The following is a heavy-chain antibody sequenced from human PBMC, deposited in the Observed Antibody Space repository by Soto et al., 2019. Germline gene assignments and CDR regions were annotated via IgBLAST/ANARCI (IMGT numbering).Heavy chain of an antibody. J-gene: IGHJ6*02. CDR2: INHSGST. Sequence: SETLSLTCAVYGGSFSGYYWSWIRQPPGKGLEWIGEINHSGSTNYNPSLKSRVTISVDTSKNQFSLKLSSVTAADTAVYYCASRYSSSWYHYYYGMDVWGQGTTVTVSS. CDR1: GGSFSGYY. CDR3: ASRYSSSWYHYYYGMDV. D-gene: IGHD6-13*01. V-gene: IGHV4-34*01.